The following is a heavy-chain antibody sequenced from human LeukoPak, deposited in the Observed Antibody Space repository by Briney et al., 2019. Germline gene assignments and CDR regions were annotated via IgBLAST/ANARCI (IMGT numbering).Heavy chain of an antibody. CDR1: GYTFTGYY. V-gene: IGHV1-2*02. J-gene: IGHJ4*02. CDR2: INPNSGGT. D-gene: IGHD5-24*01. Sequence: ASVKVSCKASGYTFTGYYMHWVRQAPGQGLEWMGWINPNSGGTNYAQKFQGRVIMTRDTSISTAYMELSRLRSDDTAVYYCARSVEMATPIDYWGQGTLVTVSS. CDR3: ARSVEMATPIDY.